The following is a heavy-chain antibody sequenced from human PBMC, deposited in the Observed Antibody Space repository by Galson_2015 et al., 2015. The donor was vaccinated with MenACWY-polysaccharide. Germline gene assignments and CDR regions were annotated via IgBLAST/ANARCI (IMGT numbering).Heavy chain of an antibody. D-gene: IGHD3-22*01. CDR1: EFTFSSYW. CDR3: ARSKFSSSYYVQTIDI. V-gene: IGHV3-74*01. CDR2: INSDGRST. J-gene: IGHJ3*02. Sequence: SLRLSCAASEFTFSSYWMHWVRQAPGKGLVWVSRINSDGRSTTHADSVKGRFTISRDNAKNTLFLQMNSLRAEDTAIYYCARSKFSSSYYVQTIDIWGQGTMVTVSS.